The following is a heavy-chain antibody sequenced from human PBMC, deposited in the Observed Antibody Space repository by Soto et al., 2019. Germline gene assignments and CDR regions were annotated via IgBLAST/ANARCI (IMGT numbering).Heavy chain of an antibody. CDR2: MNPGSGDT. J-gene: IGHJ5*02. Sequence: ASVKVSCKASGYSFTNNDVSWVRQATGQGLEWMGWMNPGSGDTGYAQKFQGRVTMTRDIPIATAYTELSSLRSDDTAIYYCARMATFGSLNWFDPWGQGTLVTVS. CDR3: ARMATFGSLNWFDP. D-gene: IGHD3-16*01. CDR1: GYSFTNND. V-gene: IGHV1-8*01.